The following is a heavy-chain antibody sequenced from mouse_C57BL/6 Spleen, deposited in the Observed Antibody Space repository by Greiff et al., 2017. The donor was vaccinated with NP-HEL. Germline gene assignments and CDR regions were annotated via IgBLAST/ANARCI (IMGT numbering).Heavy chain of an antibody. D-gene: IGHD1-1*01. CDR2: ISDGGSYT. Sequence: EVQVVESGGGLVKPGGSLKLSCAASGFTFSSYAMSWVRQTPEKRLEWVATISDGGSYTYYPDNVKGRFTISRDNAKNNLYLQMSHLKSEDTAMYYCARDGGYGSSWGTWFAYWGQGTLVTVSA. CDR1: GFTFSSYA. J-gene: IGHJ3*01. CDR3: ARDGGYGSSWGTWFAY. V-gene: IGHV5-4*01.